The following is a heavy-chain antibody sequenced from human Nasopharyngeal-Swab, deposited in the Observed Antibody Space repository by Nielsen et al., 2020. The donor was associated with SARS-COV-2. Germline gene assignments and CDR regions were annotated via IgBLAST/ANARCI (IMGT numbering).Heavy chain of an antibody. V-gene: IGHV3-74*01. Sequence: GGSLRLSCAVPGFTFRNFWMPWVRQVPGKGLVWVSRVNEDGSRTDYADSVKGRFAISRDNAGNTLSLQMNSLRVEDTAIYYCVKDMGGPYDDWGQGTLVTVSS. J-gene: IGHJ4*02. CDR1: GFTFRNFW. CDR3: VKDMGGPYDD. D-gene: IGHD1-26*01. CDR2: VNEDGSRT.